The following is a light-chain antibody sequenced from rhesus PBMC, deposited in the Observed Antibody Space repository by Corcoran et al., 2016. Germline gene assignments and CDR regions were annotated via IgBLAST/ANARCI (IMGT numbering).Light chain of an antibody. CDR3: QQLNSYPRT. CDR1: QGISHY. V-gene: IGKV1S14*01. CDR2: YAS. J-gene: IGKJ1*01. Sequence: DIQMTQSPSSLSASVGDTVTITCRASQGISHYLAWYQQKPGKAPKPLIYYASNLESGVPSRFSGSGSGTDCTLTHSSLQPVDFATYYCQQLNSYPRTFGQGTKVEIK.